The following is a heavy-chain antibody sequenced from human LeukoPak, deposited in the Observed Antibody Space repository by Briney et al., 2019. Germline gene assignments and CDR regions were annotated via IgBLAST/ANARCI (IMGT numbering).Heavy chain of an antibody. J-gene: IGHJ4*02. CDR1: GFTFSTYW. Sequence: HPGGSLRLSCAASGFTFSTYWVHWVRQEPGKGLVWVSRINSDGTSTRYADSVKGRFTISRDNARNTLYLQMNSLRAEDTAVYYCVKNGEALDFDYWGQGTLVTVSS. V-gene: IGHV3-74*01. D-gene: IGHD3-10*01. CDR2: INSDGTST. CDR3: VKNGEALDFDY.